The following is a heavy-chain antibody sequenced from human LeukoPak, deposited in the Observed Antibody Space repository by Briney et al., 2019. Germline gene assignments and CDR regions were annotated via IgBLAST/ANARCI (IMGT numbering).Heavy chain of an antibody. Sequence: GGFLRLSCAASRFTFSSYAMHWVRQAPGKGLEWVAVISYDGSNKYYADSVKGRFTISRDNSKNTLYLQMNSLRAEDTAVYYCASSPVRDYYYYMDVWGKGTTVTVSS. CDR2: ISYDGSNK. CDR3: ASSPVRDYYYYMDV. J-gene: IGHJ6*03. D-gene: IGHD6-6*01. CDR1: RFTFSSYA. V-gene: IGHV3-30*04.